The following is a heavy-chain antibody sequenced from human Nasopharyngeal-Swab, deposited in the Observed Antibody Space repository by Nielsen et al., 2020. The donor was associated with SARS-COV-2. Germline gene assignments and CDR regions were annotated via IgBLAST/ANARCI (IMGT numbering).Heavy chain of an antibody. Sequence: SETLSLTCIVSGGSISSYYWSWIRQPAGKGLEWIGRIYTSGSTNYNPSLKSRVTMSVDTSKNQFSLKLSSVTAADTAVYYCARGSYYDFWSGYPIYYYYYGMDVWGQGTTVTVSS. D-gene: IGHD3-3*01. CDR3: ARGSYYDFWSGYPIYYYYYGMDV. J-gene: IGHJ6*02. CDR2: IYTSGST. V-gene: IGHV4-4*07. CDR1: GGSISSYY.